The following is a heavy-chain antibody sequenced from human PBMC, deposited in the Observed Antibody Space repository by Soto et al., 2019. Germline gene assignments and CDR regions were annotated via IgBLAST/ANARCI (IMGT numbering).Heavy chain of an antibody. V-gene: IGHV1-69*13. CDR3: AKDLVVYRWEPIGAFDI. CDR1: GGTFSSYA. J-gene: IGHJ3*02. CDR2: IIPIFGTA. Sequence: SVKVSCKASGGTFSSYAISWVRQAPGQGLEWMGGIIPIFGTANYAQKFQGRVTITADESTSTAYMELSSLRSEDTAVYYCAKDLVVYRWEPIGAFDIWGQGTMVTVSS. D-gene: IGHD1-26*01.